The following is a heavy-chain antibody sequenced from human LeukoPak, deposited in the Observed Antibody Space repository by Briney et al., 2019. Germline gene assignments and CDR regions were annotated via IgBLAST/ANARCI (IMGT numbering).Heavy chain of an antibody. CDR1: GFTFSSYS. J-gene: IGHJ4*02. CDR3: ARSRVAAAGTIGY. CDR2: ISSSSSYI. D-gene: IGHD6-13*01. V-gene: IGHV3-21*01. Sequence: GGSLRLSCAASGFTFSSYSMNWVRQAPGKGLEWVSSISSSSSYIYYADSVKGRFTISRDNAKNSLYLQMNSLRAEDTAVYYCARSRVAAAGTIGYWGQGTLVTVSS.